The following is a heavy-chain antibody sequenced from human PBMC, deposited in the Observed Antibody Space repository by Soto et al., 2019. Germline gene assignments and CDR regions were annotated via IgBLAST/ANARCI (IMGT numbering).Heavy chain of an antibody. J-gene: IGHJ1*01. D-gene: IGHD1-20*01. Sequence: QVQLQESGPGLVKPSQTLSLTCTVSGGSISSGGYYWSWIRQHPGKGMEWIGYIYYSGSNYYNTSRKSRVTISVDKSKNQFSLKRSSVTAADTDVYDCARGDNWNRAEYFQHWGQGTLVTVSS. CDR2: IYYSGSN. CDR3: ARGDNWNRAEYFQH. CDR1: GGSISSGGYY. V-gene: IGHV4-31*03.